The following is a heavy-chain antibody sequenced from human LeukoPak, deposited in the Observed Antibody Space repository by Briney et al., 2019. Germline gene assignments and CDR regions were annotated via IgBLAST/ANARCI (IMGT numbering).Heavy chain of an antibody. D-gene: IGHD6-19*01. CDR2: INHSGST. Sequence: SETLSLTCAVYGGSFSGYYWSWIRQPPGKGLEWIGEINHSGSTNYSPSLKSRVTISVDTSKNQFSLKLSSVTAADTAVYYCARYRGAVAGKNFDYWGQGTLVTVSS. CDR1: GGSFSGYY. CDR3: ARYRGAVAGKNFDY. J-gene: IGHJ4*02. V-gene: IGHV4-34*01.